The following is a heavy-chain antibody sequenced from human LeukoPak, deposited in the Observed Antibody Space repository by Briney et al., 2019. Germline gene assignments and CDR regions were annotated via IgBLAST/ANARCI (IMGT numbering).Heavy chain of an antibody. CDR2: INHSGST. CDR3: ARASPLYCSSTSCHFEDI. D-gene: IGHD2-2*01. Sequence: SETLSLTCAVYGGSSSGYYWSWIRQPPGKGLEWLGEINHSGSTNYNPSLKSRVTISVDTSKNQFSLKLSSVTAADTAVYYCARASPLYCSSTSCHFEDIWGQGTLVTVSS. CDR1: GGSSSGYY. J-gene: IGHJ4*02. V-gene: IGHV4-34*01.